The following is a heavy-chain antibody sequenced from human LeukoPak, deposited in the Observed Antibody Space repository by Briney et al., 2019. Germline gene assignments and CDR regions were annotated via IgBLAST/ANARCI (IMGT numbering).Heavy chain of an antibody. CDR1: GYSFTSYW. CDR3: ARGYGSGSYYKQFDY. Sequence: GESLKISCKGSGYSFTSYWISWVRPMSGKGLGWMGRIDPSDSYTNYSPSFQGHVTISADKSISTAYLQWSSLKASDTAMYYCARGYGSGSYYKQFDYWGQGTLVTVSS. J-gene: IGHJ4*02. CDR2: IDPSDSYT. D-gene: IGHD3-10*01. V-gene: IGHV5-10-1*01.